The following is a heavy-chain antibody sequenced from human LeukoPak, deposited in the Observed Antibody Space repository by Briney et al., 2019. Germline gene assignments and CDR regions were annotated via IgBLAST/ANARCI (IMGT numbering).Heavy chain of an antibody. CDR1: GGSLSNYY. D-gene: IGHD3-22*01. CDR2: IHYSGSA. CDR3: ARGPYSYDSSGAFDI. V-gene: IGHV4-59*01. Sequence: PSETLSLTCAVSGGSLSNYYWSWVRQPPGKGLEGSGDIHYSGSANYNPSLKSRVTISLDTSKNQFSLKLSSVTAADTSVYYCARGPYSYDSSGAFDIWGQGTMVTVSS. J-gene: IGHJ3*02.